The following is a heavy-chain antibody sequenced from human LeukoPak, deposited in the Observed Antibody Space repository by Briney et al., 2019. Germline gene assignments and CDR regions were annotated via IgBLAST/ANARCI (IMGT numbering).Heavy chain of an antibody. V-gene: IGHV5-51*01. CDR3: TSSLCTSSTSCYRKGFDY. D-gene: IGHD2-2*02. CDR1: GYSFTSYW. J-gene: IGHJ4*02. CDR2: IYPGDSDT. Sequence: GESLKISCKGSGYSFTSYWIGWVRQMPGKGLEWMGIIYPGDSDTGYSPSFQGQVTISADKSISTAYLQWSSLEASDTAMYYCTSSLCTSSTSCYRKGFDYWGQGTLVTVSS.